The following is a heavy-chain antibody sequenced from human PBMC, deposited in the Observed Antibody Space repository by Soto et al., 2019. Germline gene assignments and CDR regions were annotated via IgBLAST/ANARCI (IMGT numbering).Heavy chain of an antibody. V-gene: IGHV4-34*01. CDR1: GGSFSGYY. CDR2: INHSGST. Sequence: QVQLQQWGAGLLKPSETLSLTCAVYGGSFSGYYWSWIRQPPGKGLEWIGEINHSGSTNYNPSLKMRVTISVDTYKNQSSLKLSSVTAADTDVYYCARGHRPPRYYDSSGYVYSDYWGQEPLLTVSS. CDR3: ARGHRPPRYYDSSGYVYSDY. D-gene: IGHD3-22*01. J-gene: IGHJ4*02.